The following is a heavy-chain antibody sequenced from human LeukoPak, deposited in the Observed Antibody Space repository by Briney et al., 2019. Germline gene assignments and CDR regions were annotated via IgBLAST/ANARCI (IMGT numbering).Heavy chain of an antibody. CDR3: ASVAVAGTKWFDP. V-gene: IGHV4-34*01. CDR1: GGSFRGYD. Sequence: SETLSLTGAVYGGSFRGYDWSWIRQPPGKGLKWIGQINHSGSTNYTHTLRSRVTISVDTSKNQFSRKLSSVTAADTAVYYCASVAVAGTKWFDPWGQGTLVTGSS. D-gene: IGHD6-19*01. J-gene: IGHJ5*02. CDR2: INHSGST.